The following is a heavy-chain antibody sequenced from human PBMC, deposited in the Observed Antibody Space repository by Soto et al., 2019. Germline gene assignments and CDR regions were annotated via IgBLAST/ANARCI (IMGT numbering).Heavy chain of an antibody. CDR2: ISGSGGST. J-gene: IGHJ6*02. CDR3: ARDANIAAAGDYYYYGMDV. CDR1: GFTFSSYA. D-gene: IGHD6-13*01. V-gene: IGHV3-23*01. Sequence: GGSLRLSCAASGFTFSSYAMSWVRQAPGKGLEWVSAISGSGGSTYYADSVKGRFTISRDNSKNTLYLQMNSLRAEDTAVYYCARDANIAAAGDYYYYGMDVWGQGTTVTAP.